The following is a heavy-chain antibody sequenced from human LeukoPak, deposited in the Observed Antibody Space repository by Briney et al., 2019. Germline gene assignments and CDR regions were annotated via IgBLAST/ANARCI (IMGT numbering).Heavy chain of an antibody. J-gene: IGHJ4*02. CDR1: GFTFSSYS. Sequence: GGSLRLSCAASGFTFSSYSMNWVRQAPGKGLEWVSSISSSSSYIYYADSVKGRFTISRDNAKNSLYLQMNSLRAEDTAVYYCASFPPITMVRGVINWGQGTLVTVSS. CDR3: ASFPPITMVRGVIN. D-gene: IGHD3-10*01. CDR2: ISSSSSYI. V-gene: IGHV3-21*01.